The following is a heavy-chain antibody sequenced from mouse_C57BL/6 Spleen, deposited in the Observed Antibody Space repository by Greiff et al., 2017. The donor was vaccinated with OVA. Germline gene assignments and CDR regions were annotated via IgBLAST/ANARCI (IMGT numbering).Heavy chain of an antibody. J-gene: IGHJ1*03. CDR3: ARLGYWYFDV. Sequence: EVQLQQSGAELVKPGASVKLSCTASGFNIKDYYMHWVKQRTEHGLEWIGRIDPEDGETKYAPKFQGKATITADTASNTAYLQLSSLTSEDTAVYYCARLGYWYFDVWGTGTTVTVSS. CDR2: IDPEDGET. CDR1: GFNIKDYY. V-gene: IGHV14-2*01. D-gene: IGHD4-1*01.